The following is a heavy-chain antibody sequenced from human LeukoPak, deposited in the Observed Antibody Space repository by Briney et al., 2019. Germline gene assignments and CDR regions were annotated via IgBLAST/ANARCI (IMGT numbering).Heavy chain of an antibody. D-gene: IGHD3-22*01. J-gene: IGHJ4*02. CDR3: ARLREYDSSGYYYGGLDY. V-gene: IGHV1-2*02. Sequence: ASVKVSCKASGYTFTAYYMHWVRQAPGQGLEWMGWINPNSGGTNYAQKFQGRVTMTRDTSISTAYMELSRLRSDDTAVYYCARLREYDSSGYYYGGLDYWGQGTLVTVSS. CDR2: INPNSGGT. CDR1: GYTFTAYY.